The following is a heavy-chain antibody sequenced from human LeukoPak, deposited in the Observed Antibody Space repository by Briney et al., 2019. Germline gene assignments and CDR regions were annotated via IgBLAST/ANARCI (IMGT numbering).Heavy chain of an antibody. CDR2: ISWDGGST. Sequence: GGSLRLSCAASGFTFDDYSMHWVRQGPGKGLEWVSVISWDGGSTSYADSVKVRFTISRDNSKNSLYLQMNSLRREDSALYYCAKDRGGVDYWGQGTLVTVSS. J-gene: IGHJ4*02. CDR3: AKDRGGVDY. V-gene: IGHV3-43*01. CDR1: GFTFDDYS. D-gene: IGHD3-16*01.